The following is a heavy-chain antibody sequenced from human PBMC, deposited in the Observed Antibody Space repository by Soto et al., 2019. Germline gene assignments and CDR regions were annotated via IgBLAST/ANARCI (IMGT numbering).Heavy chain of an antibody. Sequence: GGSLRLSCAASGFTFSSYSMNWVRQAPGKGLEWVSYISSSSSTTYYADSVKGRFTISRDNAKNSLYLQMNSLRDEDTAVYYCARHNDYYDSSAITPLYGMDVWGQGTTVTVSS. D-gene: IGHD3-22*01. V-gene: IGHV3-48*02. J-gene: IGHJ6*02. CDR1: GFTFSSYS. CDR2: ISSSSSTT. CDR3: ARHNDYYDSSAITPLYGMDV.